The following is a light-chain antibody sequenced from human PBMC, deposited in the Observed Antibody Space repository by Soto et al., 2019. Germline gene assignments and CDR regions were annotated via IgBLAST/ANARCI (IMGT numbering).Light chain of an antibody. CDR3: QQYNNWPPIT. CDR2: GAS. V-gene: IGKV3-15*01. CDR1: QSVSSSY. Sequence: EIVMTQSPATLSVSPGERATLSCRVSQSVSSSYLAWYQQKPGQAPRLLIYGASTRATGIPARFSGSGSGTEFTLTISSLQSEDFAVYYCQQYNNWPPITFGQGTRLEIK. J-gene: IGKJ5*01.